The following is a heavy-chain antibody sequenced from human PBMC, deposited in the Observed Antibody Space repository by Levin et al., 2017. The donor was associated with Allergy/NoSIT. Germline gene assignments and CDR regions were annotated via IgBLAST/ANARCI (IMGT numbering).Heavy chain of an antibody. D-gene: IGHD1-26*01. V-gene: IGHV3-66*01. CDR3: ARDREGGSYPYWYFDL. Sequence: GGSLRLSCAASGFTVSSNYMSWVRQAPGKGLEWVSVIYSGGSTYYADSVKGRFTISRDNSKNTLYLQMNSLRAEDTAVYYCARDREGGSYPYWYFDLWGRGTLVTVSS. J-gene: IGHJ2*01. CDR2: IYSGGST. CDR1: GFTVSSNY.